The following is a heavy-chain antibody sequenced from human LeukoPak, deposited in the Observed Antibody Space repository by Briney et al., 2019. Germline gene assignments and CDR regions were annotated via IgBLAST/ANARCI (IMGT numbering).Heavy chain of an antibody. CDR2: IDYSAST. J-gene: IGHJ3*02. D-gene: IGHD1-26*01. CDR1: GGSISTYY. V-gene: IGHV4-59*01. Sequence: SETLSLTCTVSGGSISTYYWSWIRQPPGKGLEWIAYIDYSASTNYNPSIKSRVTISVDTSKNQFSLKLSSVTAADTAVYYCARDSRRELLHAFDIWGQGTMVTVSS. CDR3: ARDSRRELLHAFDI.